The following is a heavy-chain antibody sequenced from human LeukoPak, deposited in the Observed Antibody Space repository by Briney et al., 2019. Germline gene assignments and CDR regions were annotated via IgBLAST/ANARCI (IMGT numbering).Heavy chain of an antibody. D-gene: IGHD5-24*01. CDR3: ARVGDGLNDAFDI. CDR2: INPNTGGT. V-gene: IGHV1-2*06. CDR1: GYTFTGYY. Sequence: ASVKVSCKASGYTFTGYYMNWVRQAPGQGLEWLGRINPNTGGTNFALSFQGRVTMTRDTSITTAYMELSRLRSDDTAVYYCARVGDGLNDAFDIWGQGTMVTVSS. J-gene: IGHJ3*02.